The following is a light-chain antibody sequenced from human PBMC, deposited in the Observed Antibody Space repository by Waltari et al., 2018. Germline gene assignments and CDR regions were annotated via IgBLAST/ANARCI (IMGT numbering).Light chain of an antibody. Sequence: VLTQSPGTLSLSPGQSATLPCRTSQSVSSSYLGWYQQTPGQAPRLLIYATSSRAAGIPDKFSASAAGTDFTLTISRLEPEDFAVYYCQQYGGSPLYTFGQGTKLEI. CDR3: QQYGGSPLYT. J-gene: IGKJ2*01. CDR1: QSVSSSY. V-gene: IGKV3-20*01. CDR2: ATS.